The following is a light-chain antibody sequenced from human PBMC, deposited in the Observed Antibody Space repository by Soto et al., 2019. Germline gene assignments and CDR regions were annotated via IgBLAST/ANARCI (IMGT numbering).Light chain of an antibody. CDR2: DAS. V-gene: IGKV3-11*01. Sequence: EIVLTQSPATLSLSPGERATLSCRASQSVSSYLAWYQQKPGQAPRLLIYDASNRATGIPARFSGSGSGTDFTLSISRLEPEDFAVYYCQHYDTSLTFGGGTKVEL. CDR1: QSVSSY. CDR3: QHYDTSLT. J-gene: IGKJ4*01.